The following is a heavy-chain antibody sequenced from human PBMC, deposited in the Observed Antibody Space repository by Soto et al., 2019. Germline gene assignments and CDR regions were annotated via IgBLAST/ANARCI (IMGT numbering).Heavy chain of an antibody. D-gene: IGHD3-10*01. Sequence: QITLKESGPTLVKATQTLTLTCTFSGFSLSTSGVGVGWIRQPPGKALEWLALIYWDVDKRYSPSLKSRLTLTKDTSKSQVVLIMPNMDPVDTATYYCEHTQHNYYGSGTYYFDCCGQRTLVTVSS. CDR2: IYWDVDK. J-gene: IGHJ4*02. CDR3: EHTQHNYYGSGTYYFDC. V-gene: IGHV2-5*02. CDR1: GFSLSTSGVG.